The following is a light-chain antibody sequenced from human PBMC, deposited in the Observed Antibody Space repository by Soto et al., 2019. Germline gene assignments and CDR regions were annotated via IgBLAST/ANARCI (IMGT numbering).Light chain of an antibody. CDR3: CSYAGGNTYV. CDR2: EGT. V-gene: IGLV2-23*01. J-gene: IGLJ1*01. CDR1: TSDVGAYNL. Sequence: QSALTQPASVSGSPGQSITISCTGTTSDVGAYNLVSWYQRLPGKAPKLLIFEGTKRPSGVSSRFSGSKSGNTASLTIFGLRAEDEADYFCCSYAGGNTYVSGNGTKVTVL.